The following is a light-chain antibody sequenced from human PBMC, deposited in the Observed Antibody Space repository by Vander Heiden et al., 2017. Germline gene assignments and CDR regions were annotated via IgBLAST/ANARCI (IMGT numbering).Light chain of an antibody. CDR1: RLGDKY. J-gene: IGLJ3*02. Sequence: DLSPPPSFSVSPGQTARITCSGDRLGDKYACWYQQKPGQSHVLVIYQDNRRPSGIPVRFSGSTSANTATLTISGTQPMDEADYYCQAWDNNIMMFGGGTKLTVL. CDR2: QDN. CDR3: QAWDNNIMM. V-gene: IGLV3-1*01.